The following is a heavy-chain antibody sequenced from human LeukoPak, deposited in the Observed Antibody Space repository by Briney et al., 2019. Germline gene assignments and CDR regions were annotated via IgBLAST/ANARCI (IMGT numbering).Heavy chain of an antibody. J-gene: IGHJ4*02. CDR3: ARSTGNYYGSGSYYTWDY. Sequence: SETLSLTCTVSGGSISSYYWSWIRQPAGKGLESIGRIYTSGSTNYNPSLKSRVTMSVDTSKNQFSLKLSSVTAADTAVYYCARSTGNYYGSGSYYTWDYWGQGTLVTVSS. D-gene: IGHD3-10*01. CDR2: IYTSGST. CDR1: GGSISSYY. V-gene: IGHV4-4*07.